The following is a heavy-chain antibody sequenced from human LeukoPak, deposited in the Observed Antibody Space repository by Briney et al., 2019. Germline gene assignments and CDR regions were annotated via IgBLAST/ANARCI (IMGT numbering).Heavy chain of an antibody. CDR1: GGSISSYY. Sequence: SETLSLTCTVSGGSISSYYWSWIRQPPGKGLEWIGYIYYSGSTNYNPSLKSRVTISVDTSKNQFSLKLSSVTAADTAVYYCARILPLKYYYDSSAHDAFDIWGQGTMVTVSS. CDR3: ARILPLKYYYDSSAHDAFDI. D-gene: IGHD3-22*01. CDR2: IYYSGST. V-gene: IGHV4-59*08. J-gene: IGHJ3*02.